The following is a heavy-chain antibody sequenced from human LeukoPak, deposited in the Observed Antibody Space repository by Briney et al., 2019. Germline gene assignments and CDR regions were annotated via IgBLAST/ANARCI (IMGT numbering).Heavy chain of an antibody. CDR3: AKDAVLDGMDV. V-gene: IGHV3-30*18. CDR1: GFTFSSYG. Sequence: PGGSLRLPCAASGFTFSSYGMHWVRQAPGKGLEWVAVISYDGSNKYYADSVKGRFTISRDNSKNTLYLQMNSLRAEDTAVYYCAKDAVLDGMDVWGQGTTVTVSS. CDR2: ISYDGSNK. D-gene: IGHD2-15*01. J-gene: IGHJ6*02.